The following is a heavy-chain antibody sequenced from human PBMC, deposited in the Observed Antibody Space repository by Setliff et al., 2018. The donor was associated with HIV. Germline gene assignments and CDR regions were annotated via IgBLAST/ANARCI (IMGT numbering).Heavy chain of an antibody. CDR3: VRGPHTSSWYGGNAFDI. CDR1: GGSIISANND. J-gene: IGHJ3*02. Sequence: SETLSLTCTVSGGSIISANNDWSWIRQAAGTGLEWIGRIYTSGSTNYNPSLKSRITMSVDTSKNQFSLNLNSMTAADAAVYYCVRGPHTSSWYGGNAFDIWGQGTMVTVSS. D-gene: IGHD6-13*01. V-gene: IGHV4-61*02. CDR2: IYTSGST.